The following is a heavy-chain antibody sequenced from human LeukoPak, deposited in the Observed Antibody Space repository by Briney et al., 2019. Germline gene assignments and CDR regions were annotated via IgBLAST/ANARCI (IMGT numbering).Heavy chain of an antibody. V-gene: IGHV3-49*04. CDR1: GFTFSNAW. CDR2: IRSKAYGGTT. CDR3: TRESSSGWYVDYFDY. J-gene: IGHJ4*02. Sequence: GGSLRLSCAASGFTFSNAWMSWVRQAPGKGLEWVGFIRSKAYGGTTEYAASVKGRFTISRDDSKSIAYLQMNSLKTEDTAVYYCTRESSSGWYVDYFDYWGQGTLVTVSS. D-gene: IGHD6-19*01.